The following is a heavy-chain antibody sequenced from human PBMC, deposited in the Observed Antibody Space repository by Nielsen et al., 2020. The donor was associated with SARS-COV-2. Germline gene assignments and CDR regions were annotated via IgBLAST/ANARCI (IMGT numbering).Heavy chain of an antibody. V-gene: IGHV4-39*07. J-gene: IGHJ5*01. Sequence: SETLSLTCSVSGGSISSNFYYWGWIRQPPGKGLEWIGSHYYGGSTNYNPSLKSRVTISIDTSKNQLSLRLSSVTAADTAVYYCARHQAYSSSTEGYDSWGQGTLVTVSS. CDR2: HYYGGST. CDR1: GGSISSNFYY. CDR3: ARHQAYSSSTEGYDS. D-gene: IGHD6-6*01.